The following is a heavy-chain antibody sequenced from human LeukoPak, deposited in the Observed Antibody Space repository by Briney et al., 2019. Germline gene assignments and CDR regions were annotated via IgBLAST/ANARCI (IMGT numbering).Heavy chain of an antibody. CDR1: GFTFDDYA. V-gene: IGHV3-9*01. J-gene: IGHJ3*02. Sequence: GRSLRLSCAASGFTFDDYAMHWVRQAPGKGLEWVSGISWNSGSIGYADSVKGRFTISRDNAKNSLYLQMNSLRAEDTAVYYCARTSATFNDAFDIWGQGTMVTVSS. D-gene: IGHD1-1*01. CDR3: ARTSATFNDAFDI. CDR2: ISWNSGSI.